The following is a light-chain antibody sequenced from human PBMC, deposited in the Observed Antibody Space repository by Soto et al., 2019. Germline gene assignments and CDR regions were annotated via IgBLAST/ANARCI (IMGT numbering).Light chain of an antibody. CDR2: EVN. J-gene: IGLJ1*01. Sequence: QSALTQPPSASGSPGQSVAISCTGTSSDVGGYNYVSWHQLHPGKAPKLMIYEVNLRPSGVPDRFSGSKSGNTASLTVSGLRAEDEADYYCSSYAGSNNYVFGTGTKVTVL. CDR1: SSDVGGYNY. V-gene: IGLV2-8*01. CDR3: SSYAGSNNYV.